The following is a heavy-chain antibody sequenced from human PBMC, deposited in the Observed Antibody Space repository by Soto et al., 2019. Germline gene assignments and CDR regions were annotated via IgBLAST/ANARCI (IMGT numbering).Heavy chain of an antibody. J-gene: IGHJ6*02. Sequence: SETLSLTCTVSGGSISSGDYYWSWIRQPPGKGLEWIGYIYYSGSTYYNPSLKSRVTISVDTSKNQFSLKLSSVIAADTAVYYCARGTYYDFWSGYWINYYYYYGMDVWGQGTTVTVSS. CDR3: ARGTYYDFWSGYWINYYYYYGMDV. V-gene: IGHV4-30-4*01. CDR2: IYYSGST. D-gene: IGHD3-3*01. CDR1: GGSISSGDYY.